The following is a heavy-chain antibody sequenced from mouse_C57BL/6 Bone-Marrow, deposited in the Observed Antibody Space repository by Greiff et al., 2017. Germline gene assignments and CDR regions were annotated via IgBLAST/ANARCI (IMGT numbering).Heavy chain of an antibody. V-gene: IGHV1-64*01. Sequence: VQLQQPGAELVKPGASVKLSCKASGYTFTSYWMHWVKQRPGQGLEWIGMIHPNSGSTNYNEKFKSKATLTVDKSSSTAYMQLSSLTSEDSAVYYCARLGYYYAMDYWGQGTSVTVSS. CDR1: GYTFTSYW. J-gene: IGHJ4*01. D-gene: IGHD2-2*01. CDR3: ARLGYYYAMDY. CDR2: IHPNSGST.